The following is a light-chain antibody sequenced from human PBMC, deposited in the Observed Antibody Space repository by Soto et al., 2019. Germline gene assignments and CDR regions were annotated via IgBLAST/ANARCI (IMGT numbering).Light chain of an antibody. CDR2: AAS. V-gene: IGKV1-39*01. Sequence: DMPMTQSPPSLSASLGDTVAITCRASQTIRNYLNWYQHKPGKAPELLIYAASSLQSGVPSRFSGSGSGTNLTSTNSSLEPEYSATYYCQQTYTTPPWTLSQGAMAKVK. CDR3: QQTYTTPPWT. CDR1: QTIRNY. J-gene: IGKJ1*01.